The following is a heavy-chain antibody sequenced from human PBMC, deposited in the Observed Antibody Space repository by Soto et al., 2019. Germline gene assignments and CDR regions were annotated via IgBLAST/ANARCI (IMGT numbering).Heavy chain of an antibody. V-gene: IGHV4-34*01. Sequence: PSETLSLTCAVYGGSFSGYYWSWIRQPPGKGLEWIGEINHSGSTNYNPSLKSRVTISVDTSKNQFSLKLSSVTAADTAVYYCARDAARLAAAERWFDPWGQGTLVTVSS. J-gene: IGHJ5*02. CDR2: INHSGST. D-gene: IGHD6-13*01. CDR3: ARDAARLAAAERWFDP. CDR1: GGSFSGYY.